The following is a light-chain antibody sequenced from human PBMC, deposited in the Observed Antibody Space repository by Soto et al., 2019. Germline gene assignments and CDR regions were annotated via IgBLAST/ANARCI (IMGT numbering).Light chain of an antibody. CDR3: SSYTRSNIVV. J-gene: IGLJ3*02. CDR1: SSDISGYNY. Sequence: QSALTQPASVSGSPGQSITISCTATSSDISGYNYVSWYQQHPAKAPKLIIYEVSLRPSGISDRFSGSKSGNTASLTISGLQGEEEADYYCSSYTRSNIVVFGGGTKLTVL. V-gene: IGLV2-14*01. CDR2: EVS.